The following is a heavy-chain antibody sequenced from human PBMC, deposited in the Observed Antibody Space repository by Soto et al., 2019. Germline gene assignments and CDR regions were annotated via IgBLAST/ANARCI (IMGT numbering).Heavy chain of an antibody. Sequence: ASVKXSCKASGYTFTSYGISWVRQAPGQGLEWMGWISAYNGNTNYAQKLQGRVTMTTDTSTSTAYMELRSLRSDDTAVYYCATHSRLGYCSGGSCYDYWGQGTLVTVSS. D-gene: IGHD2-15*01. J-gene: IGHJ4*02. CDR3: ATHSRLGYCSGGSCYDY. CDR1: GYTFTSYG. CDR2: ISAYNGNT. V-gene: IGHV1-18*01.